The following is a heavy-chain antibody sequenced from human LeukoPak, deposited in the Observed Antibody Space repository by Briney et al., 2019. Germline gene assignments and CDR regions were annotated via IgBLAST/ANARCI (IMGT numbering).Heavy chain of an antibody. CDR3: ANAQYYDFWSGSPWFDY. CDR2: IPNDDSVI. D-gene: IGHD3-3*01. J-gene: IGHJ4*02. Sequence: GGSLRLSCEASGFSVSNYYMVWVRQPPGKGLECISYIPNDDSVIYYADSVRGRLSVSRDSAKNSLSLQLNSLRAEDTAVYYCANAQYYDFWSGSPWFDYWGQGTLVTVSS. CDR1: GFSVSNYY. V-gene: IGHV3-11*01.